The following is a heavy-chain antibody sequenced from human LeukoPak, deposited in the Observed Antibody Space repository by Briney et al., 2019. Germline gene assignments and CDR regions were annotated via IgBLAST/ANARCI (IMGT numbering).Heavy chain of an antibody. Sequence: GASVKVSCKASGYTFTSYGISWVRQATGQGLEWMGWMNPNSGNTGYAQKFQGRVTITRNTSISTAYMELSSLRSEDTAVYYCARGLGSSSWYSSDAFDIWGQGTMVTVSS. J-gene: IGHJ3*02. CDR2: MNPNSGNT. D-gene: IGHD6-13*01. V-gene: IGHV1-8*03. CDR3: ARGLGSSSWYSSDAFDI. CDR1: GYTFTSYG.